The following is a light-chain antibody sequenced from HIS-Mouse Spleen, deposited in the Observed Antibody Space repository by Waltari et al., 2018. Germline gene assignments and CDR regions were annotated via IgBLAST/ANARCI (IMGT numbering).Light chain of an antibody. CDR2: EDS. J-gene: IGLJ2*01. Sequence: SYELTQPPSLSVSPGHKARLTCPADALPKKYAYWYQQKSGQAPVLVPYEDSKRPSGMPERFSGSSSGTMATLTISGAQVEDEADYYCYATDSSGNHRVFGGGTKLTVL. CDR1: ALPKKY. V-gene: IGLV3-10*01. CDR3: YATDSSGNHRV.